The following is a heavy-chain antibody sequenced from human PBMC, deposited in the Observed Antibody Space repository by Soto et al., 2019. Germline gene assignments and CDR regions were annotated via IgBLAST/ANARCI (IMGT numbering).Heavy chain of an antibody. V-gene: IGHV4-4*02. D-gene: IGHD3-22*01. CDR1: GTSVSGANW. CDR3: ARTGPYSSGNN. J-gene: IGHJ4*02. Sequence: QVQLQESGPGLVDPLGTLSLTCAVSGTSVSGANWWGWVRQPPGKGLEWIGEIHSSGNTDYNPSLQRRVTISRDMSKNEFSLKLTSVTAADTAVYYCARTGPYSSGNNWGQGTLVTVSS. CDR2: IHSSGNT.